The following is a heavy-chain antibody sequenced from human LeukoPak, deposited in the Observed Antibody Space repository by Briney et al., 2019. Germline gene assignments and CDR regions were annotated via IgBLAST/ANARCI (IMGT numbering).Heavy chain of an antibody. J-gene: IGHJ6*02. CDR1: GYSFTNYW. V-gene: IGHV5-51*01. D-gene: IGHD4-23*01. Sequence: GESLKISCKGSGYSFTNYWIAWVRQMPGKGLEWMGVIYPGDSDTRYSPSFQGQVTISADKSISTTYLQWSSLKASDTAMYYCARRGGFTPYGMDVWGQGTTVTVSS. CDR2: IYPGDSDT. CDR3: ARRGGFTPYGMDV.